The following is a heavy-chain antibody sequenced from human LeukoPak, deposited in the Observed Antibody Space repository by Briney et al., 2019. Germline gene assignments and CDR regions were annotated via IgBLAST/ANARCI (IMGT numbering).Heavy chain of an antibody. D-gene: IGHD6-19*01. Sequence: GGSLRLACAVSGFTFGSYSMNWVRQAPGKGLEWVSFVSTSGSYIYYADSVKGRFTISRDNAKNSLYLQMNSLRAEDTAVYYCASQTPRRLPIAVADYFDYWGQGTWSPSPQ. CDR1: GFTFGSYS. CDR3: ASQTPRRLPIAVADYFDY. CDR2: VSTSGSYI. V-gene: IGHV3-21*01. J-gene: IGHJ4*02.